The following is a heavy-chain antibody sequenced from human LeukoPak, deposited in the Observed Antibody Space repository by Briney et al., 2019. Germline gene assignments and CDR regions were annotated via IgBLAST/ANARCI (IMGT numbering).Heavy chain of an antibody. Sequence: GGSLRLSCAGSGFTLSSYAMSWVRQAPGKGLEWVSGISGSGGSTYYADSVKGRFTISRDNSKNTLYLQMNSLRAEDTAVYYCARVVPPTDYGSGSYFWDSYYFDYWGQGTLVTVSS. CDR2: ISGSGGST. D-gene: IGHD3-10*01. CDR1: GFTLSSYA. J-gene: IGHJ4*02. V-gene: IGHV3-23*01. CDR3: ARVVPPTDYGSGSYFWDSYYFDY.